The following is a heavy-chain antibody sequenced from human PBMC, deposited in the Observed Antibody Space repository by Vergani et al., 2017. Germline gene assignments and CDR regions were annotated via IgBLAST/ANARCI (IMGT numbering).Heavy chain of an antibody. J-gene: IGHJ3*02. CDR2: IWYDGSNK. CDR1: GFTFSSYG. V-gene: IGHV3-33*01. CDR3: ARVLWDYDAFDI. Sequence: QVQLVESGGGVVQPGRSLRLSCAASGFTFSSYGMHWVRQAPGKGLEWVAVIWYDGSNKYYADSVKGRFTISRDNSKNTLYLQMNSLRAEDTAVYYCARVLWDYDAFDIWGQGTMVTVSS. D-gene: IGHD3/OR15-3a*01.